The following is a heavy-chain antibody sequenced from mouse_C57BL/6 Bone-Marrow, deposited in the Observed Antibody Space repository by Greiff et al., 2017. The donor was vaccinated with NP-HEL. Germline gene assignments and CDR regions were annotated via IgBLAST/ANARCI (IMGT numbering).Heavy chain of an antibody. D-gene: IGHD2-1*01. J-gene: IGHJ2*01. CDR1: GYTFTSYW. V-gene: IGHV1-64*01. CDR2: IHPNSGST. CDR3: ERVYDGNFDY. Sequence: QVQLQQPGAELVKPGASVKLSCKASGYTFTSYWMHWVKQRPGQGLEWIGMIHPNSGSTNYNEKFKSKATLTVDKSSSPAYMQLSSRTSEDSAVYYCERVYDGNFDYWGQGTTLTVSS.